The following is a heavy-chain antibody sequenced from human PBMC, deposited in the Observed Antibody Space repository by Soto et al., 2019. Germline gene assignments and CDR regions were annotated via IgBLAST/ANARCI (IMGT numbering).Heavy chain of an antibody. V-gene: IGHV3-53*01. Sequence: VGSLRLSCAASGFTVSSNYMSWVRQAPGKGLEWVSVIYSGGSTYYADSVKGRFTISRDNSKNTLYLQMNSLRAEDTAVYYCARDQSSSSGYYYYYGMDVWGQGTTVTVSS. J-gene: IGHJ6*02. D-gene: IGHD6-6*01. CDR1: GFTVSSNY. CDR3: ARDQSSSSGYYYYYGMDV. CDR2: IYSGGST.